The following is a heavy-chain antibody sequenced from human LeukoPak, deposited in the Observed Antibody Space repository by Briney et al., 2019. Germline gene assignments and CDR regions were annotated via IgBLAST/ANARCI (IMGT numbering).Heavy chain of an antibody. J-gene: IGHJ4*02. CDR1: GYSFTSYW. CDR2: IYPGDSDT. V-gene: IGHV5-51*01. D-gene: IGHD3-9*01. Sequence: GEFLKISCKGSGYSFTSYWIGWVRQMPGKGLEWMGIIYPGDSDTRYSPSFEGQVTISADKSSSTAYLQWSSLKASNTAMYYCARVRNTQAARYYFDDWGQGTLVTVSS. CDR3: ARVRNTQAARYYFDD.